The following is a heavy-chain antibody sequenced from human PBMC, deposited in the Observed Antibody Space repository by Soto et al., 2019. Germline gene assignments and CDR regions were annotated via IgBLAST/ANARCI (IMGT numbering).Heavy chain of an antibody. CDR2: ITASNGNA. CDR1: CYTFTNYG. Sequence: ASVQVSCKASCYTFTNYGITWVRQAPGQGLEWMGWITASNGNANYAREIQGRLTLTRDTSTNTASMELRSLRSDDTAVYYCARGASCSSTSCYDNFHYGLAVWGQGTTVTVSS. CDR3: ARGASCSSTSCYDNFHYGLAV. D-gene: IGHD2-2*01. J-gene: IGHJ6*02. V-gene: IGHV1-18*01.